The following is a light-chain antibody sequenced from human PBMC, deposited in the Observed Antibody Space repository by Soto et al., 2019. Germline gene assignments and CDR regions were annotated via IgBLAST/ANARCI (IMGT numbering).Light chain of an antibody. J-gene: IGKJ4*01. V-gene: IGKV3D-15*01. CDR2: GAS. CDR3: QQYDDWLRLT. CDR1: QSANIY. Sequence: EIVMTQSPATLSVSPLEIATLSCRASQSANIYLAWYQQKPGQAPRLLIFGASSRATCIPARFSGSGSGTEFNLTISSLQSEDFAVYFCQQYDDWLRLTFGGGTKVDIK.